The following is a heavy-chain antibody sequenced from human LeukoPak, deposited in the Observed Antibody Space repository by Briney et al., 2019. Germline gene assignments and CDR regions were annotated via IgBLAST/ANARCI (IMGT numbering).Heavy chain of an antibody. J-gene: IGHJ4*02. Sequence: GGSLRLSCAASGFIFSSYAMTWVRQAPGRGLEWLSTVSGSGTTTYYVDSVKGRFTVSRDNSKNTLYLQMSSLRAGDTAVYYCAKAGHYGSGSYYSDYWGRGTLVTVSP. V-gene: IGHV3-23*01. CDR3: AKAGHYGSGSYYSDY. CDR2: VSGSGTTT. D-gene: IGHD3-10*01. CDR1: GFIFSSYA.